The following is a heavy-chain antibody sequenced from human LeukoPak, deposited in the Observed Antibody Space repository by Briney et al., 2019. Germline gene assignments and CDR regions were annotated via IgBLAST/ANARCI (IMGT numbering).Heavy chain of an antibody. V-gene: IGHV3-21*01. J-gene: IGHJ4*02. CDR3: ARVGGDIVLTDY. D-gene: IGHD2-8*01. Sequence: GGSLRLSCAASGFTFSSYSMTWVRQAPGKGLEWVSSISSSSSYIYYADSVKGRFTISRDNAKNSLYLQMKSLRAEDTAVYYCARVGGDIVLTDYWGRGTLVTVSS. CDR1: GFTFSSYS. CDR2: ISSSSSYI.